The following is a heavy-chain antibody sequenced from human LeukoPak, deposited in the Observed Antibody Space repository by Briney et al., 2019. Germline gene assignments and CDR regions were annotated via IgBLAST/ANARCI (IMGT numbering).Heavy chain of an antibody. Sequence: ASVKVSCKASGYTFTGYYMHWVRQAPGQGLEWMGWINPNSGGTNYAQKFQGRVTMTRDTSISAAYMELSRLRSDDTAVYYCARGKSSSWRRAFDIWGQGTMVNVSS. CDR2: INPNSGGT. CDR3: ARGKSSSWRRAFDI. CDR1: GYTFTGYY. D-gene: IGHD6-13*01. J-gene: IGHJ3*02. V-gene: IGHV1-2*02.